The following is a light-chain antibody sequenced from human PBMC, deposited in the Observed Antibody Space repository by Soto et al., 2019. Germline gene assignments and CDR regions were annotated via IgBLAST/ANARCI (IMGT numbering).Light chain of an antibody. CDR3: AAWDGSLNVVL. Sequence: QSVLTQPPSASGTTGQRVTISCSGSSSSIGTNTVNWYKQVPGTAPTLLIYTDHQRPAGVPDRFSGSKSGTSASLAISWLQSEDEADYYCAAWDGSLNVVLFGGGTKLTVL. CDR1: SSSIGTNT. CDR2: TDH. V-gene: IGLV1-44*01. J-gene: IGLJ2*01.